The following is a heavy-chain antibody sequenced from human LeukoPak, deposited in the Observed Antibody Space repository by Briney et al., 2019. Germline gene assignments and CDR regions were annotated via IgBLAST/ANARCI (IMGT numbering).Heavy chain of an antibody. D-gene: IGHD3-22*01. V-gene: IGHV1-69*13. CDR3: ASSGYYYSSFDY. CDR2: IIPIFGTA. J-gene: IGHJ4*02. Sequence: ASVKVSCKASGGTFSSYAISWVRQAPGQGLEWMGGIIPIFGTANYAQKFQGRVTITADESTSTANMELSSLRSEDTAVYYCASSGYYYSSFDYWGQGTLVTVSS. CDR1: GGTFSSYA.